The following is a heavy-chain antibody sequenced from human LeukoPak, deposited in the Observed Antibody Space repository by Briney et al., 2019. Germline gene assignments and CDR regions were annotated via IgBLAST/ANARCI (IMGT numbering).Heavy chain of an antibody. J-gene: IGHJ4*02. V-gene: IGHV4-59*08. D-gene: IGHD6-19*01. CDR3: ARHIDNGWYAY. CDR2: ISYSGST. CDR1: GGSINSYY. Sequence: KTSETLSLTCTVSGGSINSYYWSWIRQPPGKGLEWIGYISYSGSTNYNPSLKSRVTMSVDRSRNQFSLQLNSVTAADTAVYYCARHIDNGWYAYWGQGTLVTVSS.